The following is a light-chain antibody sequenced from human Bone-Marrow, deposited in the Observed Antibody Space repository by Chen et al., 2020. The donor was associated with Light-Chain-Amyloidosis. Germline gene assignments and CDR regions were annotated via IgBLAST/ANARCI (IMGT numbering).Light chain of an antibody. J-gene: IGLJ2*01. CDR2: EVS. CDR3: SSYTSTTTDVI. CDR1: SRDIGTFNY. V-gene: IGLV2-14*01. Sequence: QSALTQPASVSGSPGQSITISCTGTSRDIGTFNYVSWYQQPPGKAPQLIIFEVSNRPSGVSYRFSGSKAGNTASLTISGLQPGDEADFYCSSYTSTTTDVIFGGGTKLTVL.